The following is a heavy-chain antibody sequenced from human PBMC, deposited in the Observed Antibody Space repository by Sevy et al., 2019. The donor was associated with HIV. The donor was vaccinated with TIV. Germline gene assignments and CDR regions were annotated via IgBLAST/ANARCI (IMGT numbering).Heavy chain of an antibody. CDR1: GFTFSNAW. V-gene: IGHV3-15*01. CDR2: IKSKTDGGTT. D-gene: IGHD1-1*01. CDR3: TTFNSWNVIFDY. Sequence: GGSLRLSCAASGFTFSNAWMSWVRHAPGKGLEWVGRIKSKTDGGTTDYAAPVKGRFTISRDDSKNTLYLQMNSLKTEDTAVYYCTTFNSWNVIFDYWGQGTLVTVSS. J-gene: IGHJ4*02.